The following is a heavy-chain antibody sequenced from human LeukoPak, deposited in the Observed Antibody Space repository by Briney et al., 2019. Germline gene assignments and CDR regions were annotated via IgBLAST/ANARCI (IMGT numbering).Heavy chain of an antibody. V-gene: IGHV3-23*01. CDR1: GFTFSSYA. CDR3: AREGDSSSWYYKFYFDY. CDR2: ISGSGGST. J-gene: IGHJ4*02. D-gene: IGHD6-13*01. Sequence: GGSLRLSCAASGFTFSSYAMSWVRQAPGKGLEWVSAISGSGGSTYYADSVKGRFTISRDNSKNTLYLQMNSLRAEDTAVYYCAREGDSSSWYYKFYFDYWGQGTLVTVSS.